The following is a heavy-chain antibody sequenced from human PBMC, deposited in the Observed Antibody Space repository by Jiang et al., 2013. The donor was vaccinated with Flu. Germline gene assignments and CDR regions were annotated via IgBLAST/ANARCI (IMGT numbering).Heavy chain of an antibody. CDR3: ARDLGIVVAGDYYGMNV. Sequence: TLSLTCTVSGGSIISGGYYWTWIRQHPGKGLEWIGYIYHTGSSYYNPSLRSRVTMSVDTSKNQFSLKLSSMTAADTAVYYCARDLGIVVAGDYYGMNVWGQGTTVVVSS. CDR1: GGSIISGGYY. D-gene: IGHD2-15*01. V-gene: IGHV4-31*03. J-gene: IGHJ6*02. CDR2: IYHTGSS.